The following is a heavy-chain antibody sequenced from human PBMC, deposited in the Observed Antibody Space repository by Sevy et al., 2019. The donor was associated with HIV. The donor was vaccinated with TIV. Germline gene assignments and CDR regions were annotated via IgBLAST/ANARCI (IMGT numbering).Heavy chain of an antibody. CDR1: GFTVSSNY. V-gene: IGHV3-53*01. Sequence: GGSLRLSCAASGFTVSSNYMSWVRQAPGKGLEWVSVIYAGGSTYYADSVKGRFTISRDNSKNTLYLQMNSLRAEDTAVYYCATHASDYDSTGYLERDAFDICGQGTMVTVSS. D-gene: IGHD3-22*01. CDR2: IYAGGST. CDR3: ATHASDYDSTGYLERDAFDI. J-gene: IGHJ3*02.